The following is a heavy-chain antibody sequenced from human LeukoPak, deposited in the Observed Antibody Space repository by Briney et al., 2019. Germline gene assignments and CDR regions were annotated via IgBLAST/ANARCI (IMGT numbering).Heavy chain of an antibody. Sequence: WDSVKVSCKASGYTFTSYYMHWVRQAPGQGLELMGIINPSGGSTSYEQKFQGRVTMTRDTSTSTVYMELSSLRSEDTAVYYCARGPYYYDSPPAFDMWGQGTMVTVSS. CDR3: ARGPYYYDSPPAFDM. V-gene: IGHV1-46*01. CDR2: INPSGGST. D-gene: IGHD3-22*01. CDR1: GYTFTSYY. J-gene: IGHJ3*02.